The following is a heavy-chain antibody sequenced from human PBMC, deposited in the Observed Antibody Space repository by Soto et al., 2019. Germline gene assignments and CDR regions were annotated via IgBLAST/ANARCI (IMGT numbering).Heavy chain of an antibody. CDR1: GYTFTSYG. CDR3: ARDEYSRSLTYFDH. CDR2: ISAYSGDT. Sequence: PSVKVSCKTSGYTFTSYGISWVRQAPGQGLEWVGWISAYSGDTNYAQRLQGRVTMTRDTSTSTAYMELRSLRSDDTARYYCARDEYSRSLTYFDHWGQGTLVTVSS. D-gene: IGHD6-13*01. J-gene: IGHJ4*02. V-gene: IGHV1-18*01.